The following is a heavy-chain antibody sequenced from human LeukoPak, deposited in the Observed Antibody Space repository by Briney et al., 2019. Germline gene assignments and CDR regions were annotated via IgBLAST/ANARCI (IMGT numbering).Heavy chain of an antibody. V-gene: IGHV3-30*02. D-gene: IGHD2-2*02. J-gene: IGHJ6*03. CDR1: GFTFSSYG. CDR2: IRYDGSNK. Sequence: TGGSLRLSCAASGFTFSSYGMHWVRQAPGKGLEWVAFIRYDGSNKYYADSVKGRFTISRDNSKNTLYLQMNSLRAEDTAVYYCAKNSGIVVVPAAIRSYYYMDVWGKGTTVTVSS. CDR3: AKNSGIVVVPAAIRSYYYMDV.